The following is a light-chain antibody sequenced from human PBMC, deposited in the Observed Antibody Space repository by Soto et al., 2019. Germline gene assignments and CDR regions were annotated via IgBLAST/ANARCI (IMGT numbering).Light chain of an antibody. CDR3: QAWDNSVV. CDR2: DDP. Sequence: SYELTQPPSVSVSPGQTATMTCSGDELGSKYVCWYQQKPGQSPVLVVYDDPKRPSGIPERYSGSNSGNTATLTVSWTQAMDEADYYFQAWDNSVVFGGGTQLTVL. J-gene: IGLJ2*01. V-gene: IGLV3-1*01. CDR1: ELGSKY.